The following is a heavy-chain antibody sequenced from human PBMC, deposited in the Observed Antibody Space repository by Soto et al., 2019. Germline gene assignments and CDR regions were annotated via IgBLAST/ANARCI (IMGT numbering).Heavy chain of an antibody. J-gene: IGHJ4*02. D-gene: IGHD3-10*01. CDR3: ARESWERGSGSYYYFDY. Sequence: QVQLQESGPGLVKPSETLSLTCTVSGGSISSYYWSWIRQPAGKGLEWIGRIYTSGRTNYNPSLKSRVTMSVDTSKNQFSLKLSSVTAADTAVYYCARESWERGSGSYYYFDYWGQGTLVTASS. CDR1: GGSISSYY. V-gene: IGHV4-4*07. CDR2: IYTSGRT.